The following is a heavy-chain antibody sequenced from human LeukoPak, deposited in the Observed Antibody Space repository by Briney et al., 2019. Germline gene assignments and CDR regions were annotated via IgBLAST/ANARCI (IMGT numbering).Heavy chain of an antibody. CDR3: ARLDCGGDCYVDY. Sequence: SETLSLTCTVSGASFTSNYWSWIRQPPGKGLEWIGYIYYSGTTTYNPSLERRVTMSVDMSKTQFSLRLISVTATDTAVYYCARLDCGGDCYVDYWGQGTLVTVSS. CDR1: GASFTSNY. CDR2: IYYSGTT. V-gene: IGHV4-59*08. J-gene: IGHJ4*02. D-gene: IGHD2-21*02.